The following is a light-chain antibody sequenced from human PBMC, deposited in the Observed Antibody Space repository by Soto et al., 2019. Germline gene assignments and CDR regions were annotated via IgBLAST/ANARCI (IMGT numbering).Light chain of an antibody. CDR1: QSVSSNS. CDR3: RQYGSSLIT. CDR2: GAS. V-gene: IGKV3-20*01. J-gene: IGKJ5*01. Sequence: EIVLTQSPGTLSLSPGERATLSCRASQSVSSNSLAWYHQKPGQPPRLLMYGASSRATGIPDRCSGSGAGTDFTPTISRLEPEDFGMYYCRQYGSSLITFGQGTLLEIE.